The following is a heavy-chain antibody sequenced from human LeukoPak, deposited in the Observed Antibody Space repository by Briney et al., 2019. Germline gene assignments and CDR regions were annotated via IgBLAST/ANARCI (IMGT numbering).Heavy chain of an antibody. Sequence: GGSLTLSXAASGFTFDDYGMSWVRQAPGKGLEWVSGINWNGGSTGYADSVKGRFTISRDNAKNSLYLQMNSLRAEDTALYYCARQLGYCSSTSCYGPLDYWGQGTLVTVSS. D-gene: IGHD2-2*01. CDR1: GFTFDDYG. CDR2: INWNGGST. V-gene: IGHV3-20*04. CDR3: ARQLGYCSSTSCYGPLDY. J-gene: IGHJ4*02.